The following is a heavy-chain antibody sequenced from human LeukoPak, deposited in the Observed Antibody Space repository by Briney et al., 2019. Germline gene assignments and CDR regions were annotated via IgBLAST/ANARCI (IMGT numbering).Heavy chain of an antibody. CDR3: AAEVGATTPRNY. CDR1: GGSFSGYY. D-gene: IGHD1-26*01. J-gene: IGHJ4*02. Sequence: SSETLSLTCAVYGGSFSGYYWSWIRQPPGKWLEWIGEINHSGSTNYNPSLKSRVTISVDTSKNQFSLKLSSVTAADTAVYYCAAEVGATTPRNYWGQATLVTVSS. CDR2: INHSGST. V-gene: IGHV4-34*01.